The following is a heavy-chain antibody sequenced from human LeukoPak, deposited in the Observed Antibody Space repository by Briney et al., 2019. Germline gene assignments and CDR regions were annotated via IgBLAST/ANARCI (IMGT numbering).Heavy chain of an antibody. D-gene: IGHD3-10*01. V-gene: IGHV4-61*01. CDR1: GGSVSSGSYY. J-gene: IGHJ2*01. CDR3: ARDSYGSGSFNLYFDL. CDR2: ISYSGST. Sequence: PSETLSLTCTVSGGSVSSGSYYWSWIRQPPGKGLEWIGYISYSGSTNYNPSLKSRVTISVDTSKNQFSLKLSSVTAADTAVYYCARDSYGSGSFNLYFDLWGRGTLVTVSS.